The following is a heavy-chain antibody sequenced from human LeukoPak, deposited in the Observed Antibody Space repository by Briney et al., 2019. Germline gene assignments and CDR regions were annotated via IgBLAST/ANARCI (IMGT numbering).Heavy chain of an antibody. V-gene: IGHV3-53*01. CDR1: TFTVASNY. D-gene: IGHD5-24*01. Sequence: GGSLRLSCAVSTFTVASNYMSWVRQTPGKGLVWVSDIYQGGSTYYSDSVKGRFTISRDISKNTLHLQMNNLRVDDTAVYYCARVWDVYNHVFENWGQGTLVTVS. CDR2: IYQGGST. CDR3: ARVWDVYNHVFEN. J-gene: IGHJ4*02.